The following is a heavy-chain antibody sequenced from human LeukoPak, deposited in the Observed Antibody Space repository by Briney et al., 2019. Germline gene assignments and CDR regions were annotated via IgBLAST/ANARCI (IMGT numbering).Heavy chain of an antibody. J-gene: IGHJ6*03. Sequence: SETLSLTCSVSGGSISFNYWSWIRQPAGKGLEWIGRIYNSGSTSYNPSLKGRVTMSLDTSKNQLSLKLRSVTAADTAVYHCARDIRSHNGPGGYYYYYMDVWGKGTTVTVSS. CDR3: ARDIRSHNGPGGYYYYYMDV. CDR2: IYNSGST. V-gene: IGHV4-4*07. D-gene: IGHD2-8*01. CDR1: GGSISFNY.